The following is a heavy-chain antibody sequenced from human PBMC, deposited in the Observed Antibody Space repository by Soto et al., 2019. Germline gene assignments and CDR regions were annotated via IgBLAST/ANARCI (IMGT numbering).Heavy chain of an antibody. J-gene: IGHJ4*02. D-gene: IGHD2-15*01. CDR3: AHRPSYCSGGSCYSGFDY. CDR1: GFSLSTSGVG. Sequence: QITLKESGPTLVKPTQTLTLTCTFSGFSLSTSGVGVGWIRQPPGKALEWLALIYWDDDKRYSPSLKSRLTIPKDTTKNQVVLTMTTMDPVATATYYCAHRPSYCSGGSCYSGFDYWGQGTLVTVSS. CDR2: IYWDDDK. V-gene: IGHV2-5*02.